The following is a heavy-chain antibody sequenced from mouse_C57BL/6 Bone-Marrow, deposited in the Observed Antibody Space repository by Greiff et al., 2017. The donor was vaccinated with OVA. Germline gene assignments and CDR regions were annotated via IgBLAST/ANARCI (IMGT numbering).Heavy chain of an antibody. CDR2: ISSGSSTI. J-gene: IGHJ2*01. D-gene: IGHD1-1*01. Sequence: EVKLMESGGGLVKPGGSLKLSCAASGFTFSDYGMHWVRQAPEKGLEWVAYISSGSSTIYYADTVKGRFPISRDNAKNTLFLQMTSLRSEDTAMYYCAKTRYYGSSALFDYWGQGTTLTVSS. CDR1: GFTFSDYG. V-gene: IGHV5-17*01. CDR3: AKTRYYGSSALFDY.